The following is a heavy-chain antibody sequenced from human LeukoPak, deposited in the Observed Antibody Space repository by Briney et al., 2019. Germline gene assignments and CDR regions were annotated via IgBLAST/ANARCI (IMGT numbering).Heavy chain of an antibody. Sequence: PSETLSLTCTVSGYSISSGYYWGWIRQPPGKGLEWVSYISSSGSTIYYADSVKGRFTISRDIAKNSLYLQMNSLRAEDTAVYFCASIDPWELLLSYVFDIWGQGTMVTVSS. CDR2: ISSSGSTI. D-gene: IGHD1-26*01. V-gene: IGHV3-11*04. CDR3: ASIDPWELLLSYVFDI. J-gene: IGHJ3*02. CDR1: GYSISSGYY.